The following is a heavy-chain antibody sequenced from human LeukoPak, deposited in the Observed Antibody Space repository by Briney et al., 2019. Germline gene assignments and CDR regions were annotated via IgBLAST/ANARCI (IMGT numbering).Heavy chain of an antibody. Sequence: GASVKVSCKASGGTFSSYAISWVRQAPGQGLEWLGGIIPIFGTANYAQKFQGRVTITTDEFTSTAYMELSSLRSEDTAVYYCARARRDPEWELLLLDYWGQGTLVTVSS. CDR1: GGTFSSYA. V-gene: IGHV1-69*05. J-gene: IGHJ4*02. CDR3: ARARRDPEWELLLLDY. CDR2: IIPIFGTA. D-gene: IGHD1-26*01.